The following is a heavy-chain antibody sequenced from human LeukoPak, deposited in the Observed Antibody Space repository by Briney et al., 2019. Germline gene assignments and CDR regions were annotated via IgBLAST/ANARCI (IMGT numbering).Heavy chain of an antibody. V-gene: IGHV2-5*01. CDR3: ARNYYDSSGANFDY. Sequence: ESGPTLVKPTQTLTLTCTFSGFSLSTSGVGVGWIRQPPAKALEWLALIYWNDDKRYSPSLKSRLTITKDTSKNQVVLTMTNMDPVDTATYYCARNYYDSSGANFDYWGQGTLVTVSS. D-gene: IGHD3-22*01. CDR2: IYWNDDK. J-gene: IGHJ4*02. CDR1: GFSLSTSGVG.